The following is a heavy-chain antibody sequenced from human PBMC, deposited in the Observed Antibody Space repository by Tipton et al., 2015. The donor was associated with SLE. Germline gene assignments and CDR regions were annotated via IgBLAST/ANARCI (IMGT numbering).Heavy chain of an antibody. D-gene: IGHD6-25*01. CDR1: GYTFRNYY. CDR3: AKEQRGASYGMDV. V-gene: IGHV1-46*01. J-gene: IGHJ6*02. Sequence: QLVQSGAEVKKPGASVKASCTASGYTFRNYYVHWVRQAPGQGLEWMGMINPSGGGTWYAQRFQGRVTMTRDMSTSTVYMELSSLRSDDTAVYFCAKEQRGASYGMDVWGQGTTVTVSS. CDR2: INPSGGGT.